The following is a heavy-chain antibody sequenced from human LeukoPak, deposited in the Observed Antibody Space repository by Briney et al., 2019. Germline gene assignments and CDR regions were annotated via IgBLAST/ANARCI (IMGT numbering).Heavy chain of an antibody. CDR2: IYYSGST. Sequence: SETLPLTCTVSGGSISSYYWSWIRQPPGKGLEWIGYIYYSGSTNYNPSLKSRVTISVDTSKNQFSLKLSSVTAADTAVYYCARDLGDPGGYWGQGTLVTVSS. V-gene: IGHV4-59*01. D-gene: IGHD2-21*02. CDR1: GGSISSYY. CDR3: ARDLGDPGGY. J-gene: IGHJ4*02.